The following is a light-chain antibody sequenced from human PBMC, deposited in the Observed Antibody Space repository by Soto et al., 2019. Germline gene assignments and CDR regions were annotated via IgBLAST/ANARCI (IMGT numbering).Light chain of an antibody. CDR2: GTS. J-gene: IGKJ4*01. Sequence: EIVMTQSPATLSVSPGERATLFCRASQSISSNLAWYQQNAGQAPRLLIYGTSTRATGIPARFSGSGSGTEFTLTISGLQSEDFAVYYCQQYNNLPPLTFGGGTKVEIK. CDR1: QSISSN. V-gene: IGKV3-15*01. CDR3: QQYNNLPPLT.